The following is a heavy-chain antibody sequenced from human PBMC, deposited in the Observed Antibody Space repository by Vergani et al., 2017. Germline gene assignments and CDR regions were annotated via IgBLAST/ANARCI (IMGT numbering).Heavy chain of an antibody. CDR1: GFTFSTYA. D-gene: IGHD1-26*01. CDR2: LTGGGGST. CDR3: VKDAVSYENFFDS. J-gene: IGHJ4*02. Sequence: EVQLVESGGGLVQPGGSVRLSCAASGFTFSTYAMHWVRQAPGKGLEWVSALTGGGGSTYYADSFKGRFIISRDNSRDTLYLQMNSLRPEDTATYYCVKDAVSYENFFDSWGQGTLVTVSS. V-gene: IGHV3-23*04.